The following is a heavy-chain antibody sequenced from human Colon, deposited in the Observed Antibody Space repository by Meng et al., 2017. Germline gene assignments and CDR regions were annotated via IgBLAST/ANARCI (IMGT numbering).Heavy chain of an antibody. CDR1: GSSISNTDYY. Sequence: QVQLQESGPGLVKPSQTLSLTCTVSGSSISNTDYYWSWIRQPPGKGLEWIGYIYYSGSTYYRPSLKSRVSISVDTSKNQFSLKVTSVTAADTAVYYCARVFDYWGQGTLVTVSS. CDR2: IYYSGST. V-gene: IGHV4-30-4*01. J-gene: IGHJ4*02. CDR3: ARVFDY.